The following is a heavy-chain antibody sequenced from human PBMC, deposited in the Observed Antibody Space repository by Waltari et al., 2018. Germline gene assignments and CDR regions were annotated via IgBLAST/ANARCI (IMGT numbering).Heavy chain of an antibody. CDR3: ARGHDFDY. J-gene: IGHJ4*02. CDR2: IKQDGSEK. CDR1: GFTFNGYW. V-gene: IGHV3-7*01. Sequence: EVQLVESGGGLVQPGGSLRLSCAASGFTFNGYWMSWVRQAPGKGLEWVANIKQDGSEKYNVDSVKGRFTISSDNDKNSLYLQMNSLRAEDTAVYYCARGHDFDYWGQGTLVTVSS.